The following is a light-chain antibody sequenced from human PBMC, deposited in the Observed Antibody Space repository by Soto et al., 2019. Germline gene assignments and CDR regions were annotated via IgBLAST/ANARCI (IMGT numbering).Light chain of an antibody. CDR3: QQGNNSPLT. J-gene: IGKJ2*01. Sequence: EIAMTQSPATLSVSPGERATLSCRASQSISTELAWYQQIPGQPPRLLIYSASTRATGVPARFTGSGSGSEFTLTISGLQSEDFAMYYCQQGNNSPLTFGQGTRLEI. CDR2: SAS. V-gene: IGKV3-15*01. CDR1: QSISTE.